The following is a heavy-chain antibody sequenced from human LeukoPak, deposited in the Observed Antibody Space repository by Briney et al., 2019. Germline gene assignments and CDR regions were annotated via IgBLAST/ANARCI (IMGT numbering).Heavy chain of an antibody. Sequence: GGSLRLSCAASGFTFSSYSMNWVRQAPGKGLEWVSSISSSSSYIYYADSVKGRFTISRDNAKNSLYLQMNSLRAEDTAVYYCARAQTDYYDSSGYYYFDAFDIWGQGSMVPVSS. J-gene: IGHJ3*02. CDR3: ARAQTDYYDSSGYYYFDAFDI. CDR2: ISSSSSYI. V-gene: IGHV3-21*01. CDR1: GFTFSSYS. D-gene: IGHD3-22*01.